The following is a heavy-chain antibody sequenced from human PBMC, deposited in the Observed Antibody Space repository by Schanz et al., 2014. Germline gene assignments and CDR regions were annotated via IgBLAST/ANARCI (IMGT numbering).Heavy chain of an antibody. CDR3: AREQIMAAAGLVDY. J-gene: IGHJ4*01. V-gene: IGHV3-23*01. CDR1: GFTFSSYS. Sequence: EVQLLDSGGGLVQPGGSLRLSCAASGFTFSSYSMNWVRQAPGKGLEWVSSISHSGGSKYYADSVKGRFTISRDNSENTLYLQMNSLRAEDTAVYYCAREQIMAAAGLVDYWGHGTLVTVSS. D-gene: IGHD6-13*01. CDR2: ISHSGGSK.